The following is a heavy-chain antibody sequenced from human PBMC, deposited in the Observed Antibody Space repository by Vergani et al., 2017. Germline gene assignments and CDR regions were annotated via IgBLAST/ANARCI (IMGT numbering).Heavy chain of an antibody. CDR1: GFTFSSYG. J-gene: IGHJ4*02. CDR3: ARDRGGSYADF. V-gene: IGHV3-33*01. D-gene: IGHD1-26*01. CDR2: IWYDGSNE. Sequence: QVQLVESGGGVVQPGRSLRLSCAASGFTFSSYGMHWVRQAPGKGLEGVAIIWYDGSNEHYADSVKGRFTISRDTSKNTLYLQMNSLRVEDTAVYYCARDRGGSYADFWGQRTLVTVSS.